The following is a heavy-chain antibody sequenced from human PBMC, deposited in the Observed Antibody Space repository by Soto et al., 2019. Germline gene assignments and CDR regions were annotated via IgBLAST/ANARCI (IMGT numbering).Heavy chain of an antibody. J-gene: IGHJ4*02. V-gene: IGHV3-15*01. CDR2: IKRKDDGGTT. CDR3: ATGMRMARYGAFDF. D-gene: IGHD1-1*01. CDR1: GLTFSNVW. Sequence: EVQLVESGGGLVKPGGSIRLSCVASGLTFSNVWMNWVRQAPGKGLEWVGRIKRKDDGGTTDYAPPVRGRFTISRDDSKNTLYLQMNSLKTEDTAVYDCATGMRMARYGAFDFWGQGNLVTVSS.